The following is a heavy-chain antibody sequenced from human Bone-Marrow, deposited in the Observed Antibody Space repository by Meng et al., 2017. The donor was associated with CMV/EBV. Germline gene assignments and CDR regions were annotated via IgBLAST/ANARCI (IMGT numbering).Heavy chain of an antibody. V-gene: IGHV3-9*01. D-gene: IGHD6-6*01. CDR3: ARTPWAARPPGPYYGMDV. CDR1: GFTFDDYA. J-gene: IGHJ6*02. CDR2: ISWNSGSI. Sequence: SLKISCAASGFTFDDYAMHWVRQAPGKGLEWVSGISWNSGSIDYADSVKGRFTISRDNAKNSLYLQMNSLRAEDTAVYYCARTPWAARPPGPYYGMDVWGQGTTVTVSS.